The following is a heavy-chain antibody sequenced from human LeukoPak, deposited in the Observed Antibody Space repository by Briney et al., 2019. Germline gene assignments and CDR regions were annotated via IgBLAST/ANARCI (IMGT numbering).Heavy chain of an antibody. D-gene: IGHD6-19*01. V-gene: IGHV3-23*01. J-gene: IGHJ4*02. CDR1: GFTFIIYA. CDR3: AKGRGSGWSQVYFDY. Sequence: GGSLRLSCAASGFTFIIYAMSWVRQAPGKGLEWVSGLSGSGSNTYYADSVKGRFTISRDNSKNTLYLQMNSLRAEDTAVYYCAKGRGSGWSQVYFDYWGQGTLVTVSS. CDR2: LSGSGSNT.